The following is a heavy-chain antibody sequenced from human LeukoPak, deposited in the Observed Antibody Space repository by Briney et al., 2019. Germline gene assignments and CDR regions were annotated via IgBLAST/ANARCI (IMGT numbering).Heavy chain of an antibody. CDR3: ARVRGQMATTYFDY. Sequence: SETLSLTCTVSGGSISSYYWSWLRQPPGKGLEWIGYIYYSGSTNYNPSLKSRVTISVDTSKNQFSLTLSSVTAADTAVYYCARVRGQMATTYFDYWGQGTLVTVSS. J-gene: IGHJ4*02. CDR2: IYYSGST. CDR1: GGSISSYY. D-gene: IGHD5-24*01. V-gene: IGHV4-59*01.